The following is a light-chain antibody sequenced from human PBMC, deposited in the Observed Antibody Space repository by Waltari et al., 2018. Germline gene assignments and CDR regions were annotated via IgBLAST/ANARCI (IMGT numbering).Light chain of an antibody. Sequence: QSALTQPASVSGSPGQSITISCTGTSSDVGGYTYVSWYQHHPDKAPKLMIYDVSNRPSGVSNRFSGSKSGNTASLTISGLQAEDEADYYCSSYTSSTTLVVFGGGTKLTVL. CDR1: SSDVGGYTY. CDR2: DVS. V-gene: IGLV2-14*03. J-gene: IGLJ2*01. CDR3: SSYTSSTTLVV.